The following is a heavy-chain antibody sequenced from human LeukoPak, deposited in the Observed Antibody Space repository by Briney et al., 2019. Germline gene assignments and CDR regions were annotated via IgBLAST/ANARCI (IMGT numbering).Heavy chain of an antibody. J-gene: IGHJ6*03. D-gene: IGHD4-17*01. Sequence: GGPLRLSCEASGFTFSDFYMSWIRQAPGQGLEWLSYISTTGYTIYYADSVKGRFTISRDNNQNSLFLQMDSLRVEDTAVYYCARDYASEYMDVWGKGTTVTVSS. V-gene: IGHV3-11*04. CDR2: ISTTGYTI. CDR1: GFTFSDFY. CDR3: ARDYASEYMDV.